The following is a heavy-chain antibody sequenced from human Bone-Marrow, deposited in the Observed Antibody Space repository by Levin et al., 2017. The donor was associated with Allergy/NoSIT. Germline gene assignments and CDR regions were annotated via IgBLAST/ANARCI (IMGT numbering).Heavy chain of an antibody. J-gene: IGHJ4*02. CDR3: ARVDPASKGGDFDY. CDR2: INNDGINT. V-gene: IGHV3-74*01. Sequence: ETLSLTCAASGFTFSNYKMHWVRQAPGTGLVWVSRINNDGINTSYAASVKGRFTISRDNTKNTLYLQMNSLRVEDTAVYYCARVDPASKGGDFDYWGQGHLVTVSS. D-gene: IGHD5/OR15-5a*01. CDR1: GFTFSNYK.